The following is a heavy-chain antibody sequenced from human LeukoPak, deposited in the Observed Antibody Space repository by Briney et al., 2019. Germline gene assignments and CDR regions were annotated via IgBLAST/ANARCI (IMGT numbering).Heavy chain of an antibody. V-gene: IGHV3-30-3*02. J-gene: IGHJ4*02. D-gene: IGHD1-1*01. Sequence: GRSLRLSCAASGFTFSTYAMHWVRQAPGKGLEWVAVISFDGSSRYYADSVKGRFTISRDNSKNTLYLQMNSLRAEDTAVYFCAKSRSGSANWALQIFDNWGQGTLVTVSS. CDR3: AKSRSGSANWALQIFDN. CDR2: ISFDGSSR. CDR1: GFTFSTYA.